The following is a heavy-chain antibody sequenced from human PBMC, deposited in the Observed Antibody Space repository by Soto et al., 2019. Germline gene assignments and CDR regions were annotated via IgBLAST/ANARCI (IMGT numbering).Heavy chain of an antibody. CDR1: GFTFSSYA. D-gene: IGHD1-20*01. CDR2: ISGSGRTI. J-gene: IGHJ4*02. CDR3: ARSGYNWNDGARGYFDY. Sequence: PGGSLRLSCAASGFTFSSYAMSWVRQAPGKGLEWVSAISGSGRTIYYADSVKGRFTISRDNAKNSLYLQMNSLRAEDTAVYYCARSGYNWNDGARGYFDYWGQGTLVTVSS. V-gene: IGHV3-23*01.